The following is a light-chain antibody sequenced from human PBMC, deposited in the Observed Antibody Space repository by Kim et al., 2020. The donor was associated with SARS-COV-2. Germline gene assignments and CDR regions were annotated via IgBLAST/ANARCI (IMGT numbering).Light chain of an antibody. J-gene: IGLJ1*01. CDR3: QAWDSSIYV. Sequence: PGQTASIPCSGDKLGDTYASWYQKRPGQPPVVVIFRDNRRPSGIPERFSGSNSGNTATLTISGTQAMDEADYYCQAWDSSIYVFGTGTQLTVL. CDR1: KLGDTY. V-gene: IGLV3-1*01. CDR2: RDN.